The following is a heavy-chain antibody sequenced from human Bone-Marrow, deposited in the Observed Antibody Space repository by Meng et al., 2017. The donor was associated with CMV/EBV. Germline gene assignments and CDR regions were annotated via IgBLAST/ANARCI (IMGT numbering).Heavy chain of an antibody. D-gene: IGHD4-17*01. CDR3: ARHDYGAYVDY. CDR1: GFSLSTSGVG. V-gene: IGHV2-5*01. J-gene: IGHJ4*02. CDR2: IYWNDVK. Sequence: SGPTLVKPTQTLTLTCTFSGFSLSTSGVGVSWFRQPPGKALEWLALIYWNDVKHYGPFLKSRLIITKGTSENHVVLTMTNMDPVDTATYYCARHDYGAYVDYWGQGTLVTVSS.